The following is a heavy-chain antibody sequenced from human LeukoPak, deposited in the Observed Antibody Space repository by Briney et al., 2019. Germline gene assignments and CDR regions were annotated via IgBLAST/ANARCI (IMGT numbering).Heavy chain of an antibody. V-gene: IGHV5-51*01. CDR2: IYPDDSDT. CDR3: ARLAFCTNAVRFSNYYYSMDV. Sequence: KPGESLKISCKGSGYSFTSYWIGWVRQMPGKGQVWMGIIYPDDSDTKYSPSFQGQVTISADKSISTAYLQWSSLKASDTAMYYCARLAFCTNAVRFSNYYYSMDVWGRGTTVTVSS. CDR1: GYSFTSYW. J-gene: IGHJ6*03. D-gene: IGHD2-8*01.